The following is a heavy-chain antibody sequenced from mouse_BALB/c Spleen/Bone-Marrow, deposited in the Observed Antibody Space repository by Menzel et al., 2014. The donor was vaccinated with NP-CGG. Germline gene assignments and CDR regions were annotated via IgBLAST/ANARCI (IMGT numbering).Heavy chain of an antibody. CDR3: ANYDYGWYFDV. CDR1: GFNIKETY. CDR2: IDPANGNT. D-gene: IGHD2-4*01. V-gene: IGHV14-3*02. J-gene: IGHJ1*01. Sequence: EVKLMESGAELVKPAASVKLSCTASGFNIKETYMHWVKQRPEQGLEWIGRIDPANGNTKYDPKFQGKATITADTSSNTAYLQLSSLTSEDTAVYYCANYDYGWYFDVWGAGTPVTVSS.